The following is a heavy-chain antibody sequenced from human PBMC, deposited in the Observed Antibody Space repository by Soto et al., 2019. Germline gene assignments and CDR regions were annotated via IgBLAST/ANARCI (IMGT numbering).Heavy chain of an antibody. J-gene: IGHJ6*02. D-gene: IGHD1-20*01. CDR3: ARIKGITYDWIADGMDV. CDR2: TYWNGDR. CDR1: GFSLTTSGMG. Sequence: SGPTLVNPTQTLTLTCTFSGFSLTTSGMGVGWIRQPPGKALEWLALTYWNGDRRYSPSLESRVTITTDTSKNQVVLTMANMDPVDTATYYCARIKGITYDWIADGMDVWGQGTTVTVSS. V-gene: IGHV2-5*01.